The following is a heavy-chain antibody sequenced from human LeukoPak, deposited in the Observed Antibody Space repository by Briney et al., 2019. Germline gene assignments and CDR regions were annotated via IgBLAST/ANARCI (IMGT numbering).Heavy chain of an antibody. CDR1: GFTFSSYA. CDR3: AKVGKSTMTRPTIFDY. V-gene: IGHV3-23*01. CDR2: ISSGGGST. Sequence: PGGSLRLSCAASGFTFSSYAMSWVRQAPGKGLEWVSAISSGGGSTYYADSVKGRFTISRDNSKNTLYLQMNSLRVEDTAVYYCAKVGKSTMTRPTIFDYWGQGTLVTVSS. J-gene: IGHJ4*02. D-gene: IGHD3-22*01.